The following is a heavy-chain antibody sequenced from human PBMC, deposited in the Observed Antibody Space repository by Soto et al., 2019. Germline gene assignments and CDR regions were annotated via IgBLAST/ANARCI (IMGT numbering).Heavy chain of an antibody. J-gene: IGHJ6*02. CDR3: AREGYCSSTSCRNYYYGMDV. D-gene: IGHD2-2*01. V-gene: IGHV1-2*04. CDR2: INPNSGGT. CDR1: GYTFTGYY. Sequence: ASVKVSCKASGYTFTGYYMHWVRQAPGQGLEWMGWINPNSGGTNYAQKFQGWVTMTRDTSISTAYMELSRLRSDDTAVYYCAREGYCSSTSCRNYYYGMDVWGQGTTVTVSS.